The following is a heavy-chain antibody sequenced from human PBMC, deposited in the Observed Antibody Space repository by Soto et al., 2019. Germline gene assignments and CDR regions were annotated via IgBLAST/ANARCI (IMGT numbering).Heavy chain of an antibody. V-gene: IGHV4-31*03. J-gene: IGHJ4*02. CDR1: GGSISSGDYY. Sequence: SETLSLTCTVSGGSISSGDYYWSWIRQHPGKGLDWIGYIYYSGSTNYNPSLKSRVTISVDTSKNQFSLKLSSVTAADTAVYYCASSGVRAVPRPTTIVVVITGFDYWGQGTLVTVSS. D-gene: IGHD3-22*01. CDR2: IYYSGST. CDR3: ASSGVRAVPRPTTIVVVITGFDY.